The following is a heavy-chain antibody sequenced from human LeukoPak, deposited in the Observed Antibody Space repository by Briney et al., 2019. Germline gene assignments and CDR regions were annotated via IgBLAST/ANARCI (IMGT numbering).Heavy chain of an antibody. Sequence: GRSLRLSCAASGFTFSDYGMHWVRQAPGKGLEWVATISSDGRNKNYGDSVKGRFTISRDNSMNTLYLQMNSLRTEDTAVYYCAKDHESDGYPCLDHWGLGTLVTVSS. CDR3: AKDHESDGYPCLDH. CDR2: ISSDGRNK. CDR1: GFTFSDYG. V-gene: IGHV3-30*18. J-gene: IGHJ4*02. D-gene: IGHD3-22*01.